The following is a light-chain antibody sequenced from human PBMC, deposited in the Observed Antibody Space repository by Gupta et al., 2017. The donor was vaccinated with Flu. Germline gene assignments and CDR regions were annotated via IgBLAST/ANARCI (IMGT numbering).Light chain of an antibody. CDR1: QTILYSSNNKNY. CDR3: QQYYSSPPT. J-gene: IGKJ4*01. V-gene: IGKV4-1*01. CDR2: WAS. Sequence: CKSSQTILYSSNNKNYLSWYQQKPGQPPKLLIYWASSREFGVPDRFSGSGSGTDFTLSISSLQAEDVAVYYCQQYYSSPPTFGGGTKVEIK.